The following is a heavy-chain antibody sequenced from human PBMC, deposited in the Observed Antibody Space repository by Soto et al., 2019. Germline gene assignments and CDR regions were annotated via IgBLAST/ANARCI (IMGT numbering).Heavy chain of an antibody. CDR1: AYTFINYG. Sequence: ASVKVSCKASAYTFINYGINWVRQAPGQGLEWMGWIGAYNGDTDYAQNLQDRVTMTTDTSTSTAYMELSSLRSEDTAVYYCAAGPQLRFLEWLELDYWGQGTLVTVSS. CDR3: AAGPQLRFLEWLELDY. J-gene: IGHJ4*02. CDR2: IGAYNGDT. V-gene: IGHV1-18*01. D-gene: IGHD3-3*01.